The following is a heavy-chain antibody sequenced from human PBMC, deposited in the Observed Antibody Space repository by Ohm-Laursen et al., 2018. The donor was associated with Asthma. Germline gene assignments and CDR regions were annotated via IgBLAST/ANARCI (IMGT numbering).Heavy chain of an antibody. CDR1: GFIFTNYG. J-gene: IGHJ4*02. CDR2: IWYDGSNK. CDR3: ARDREGYYDSSGYYSFDY. Sequence: SLRLSCAASGFIFTNYGMHWVRQAPGKGLEWVAVIWYDGSNKYYGDSVKGRFTISRDNSKNTLYLQMNSLRAEDTAVYYCARDREGYYDSSGYYSFDYWGQGTLVTVSS. V-gene: IGHV3-33*01. D-gene: IGHD3-22*01.